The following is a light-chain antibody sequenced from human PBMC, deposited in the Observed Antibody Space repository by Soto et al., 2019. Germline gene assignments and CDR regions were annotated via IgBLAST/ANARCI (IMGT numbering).Light chain of an antibody. J-gene: IGLJ2*01. V-gene: IGLV2-14*01. CDR3: SSYTSSSTPVV. CDR2: EVS. CDR1: SSDVGGYKY. Sequence: QSVLTQPASVSGSPGQSITISCTGTSSDVGGYKYVSWYQQLPDKAPKLMIYEVSNRPSGVSDRFSGSKSGNTASLTISGLQAEDEADYYCSSYTSSSTPVVFGGGTKLTVL.